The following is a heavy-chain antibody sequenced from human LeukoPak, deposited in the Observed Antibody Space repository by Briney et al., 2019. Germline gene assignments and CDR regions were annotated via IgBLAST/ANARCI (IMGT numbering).Heavy chain of an antibody. Sequence: SVKVSCKASGGTFSSYAISWVRQAPGQGLEWMVRIIPILGIANYAQKFQGRVTITADKSTSTAYMELSSLTSEDTAVYYCASSIAAANYYYYGMDVWGQGTTVTVSS. V-gene: IGHV1-69*04. CDR1: GGTFSSYA. D-gene: IGHD6-25*01. CDR3: ASSIAAANYYYYGMDV. J-gene: IGHJ6*02. CDR2: IIPILGIA.